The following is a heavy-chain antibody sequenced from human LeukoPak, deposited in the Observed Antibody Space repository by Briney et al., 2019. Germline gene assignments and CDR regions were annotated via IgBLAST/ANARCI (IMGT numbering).Heavy chain of an antibody. CDR2: ISYDGTIQ. CDR1: GFTLSRYA. CDR3: AKDYYGSGSYYKGYAFDI. J-gene: IGHJ3*02. D-gene: IGHD3-10*01. V-gene: IGHV3-30*04. Sequence: GGSLRLSCAASGFTLSRYAMHWVRQAPGKGPEWVAVISYDGTIQYYADSVKGRFTISRDISKNTVYLRMTSLRAEDTAVYYCAKDYYGSGSYYKGYAFDIWGQGTMVTVSS.